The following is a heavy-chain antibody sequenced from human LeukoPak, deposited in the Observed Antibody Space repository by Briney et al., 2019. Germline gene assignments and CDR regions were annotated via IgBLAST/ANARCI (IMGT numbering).Heavy chain of an antibody. CDR2: IKQDGSEK. CDR1: GFTFSSYG. J-gene: IGHJ6*03. Sequence: GGSLRLSCAASGFTFSSYGMSWVRQAPGKGLEWVASIKQDGSEKYYVDSVKGRFTISRDNAKNSLYLQMNSLRAEDTAVYYSARVPNWSRTLWYYYYMDVWGKGTTVTVSS. D-gene: IGHD3-3*01. CDR3: ARVPNWSRTLWYYYYMDV. V-gene: IGHV3-7*01.